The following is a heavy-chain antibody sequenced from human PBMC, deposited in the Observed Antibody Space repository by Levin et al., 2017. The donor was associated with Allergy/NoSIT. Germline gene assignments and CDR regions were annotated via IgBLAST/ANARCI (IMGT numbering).Heavy chain of an antibody. CDR1: FSPFPPSF. J-gene: IGHJ6*03. D-gene: IGHD2-2*01. Sequence: SFSPFPPSFLSWVRQAPGQGLEWMGWISTHNGNTNYAQSFQGRVTLPPSPSTSTADLELRSLISDDTAVYYCANCVVTPVSYFYTDVWGKGTTVTVSS. V-gene: IGHV1-18*01. CDR2: ISTHNGNT. CDR3: ANCVVTPVSYFYTDV.